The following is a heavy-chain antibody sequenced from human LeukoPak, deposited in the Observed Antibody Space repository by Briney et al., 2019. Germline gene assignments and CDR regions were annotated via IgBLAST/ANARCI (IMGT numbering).Heavy chain of an antibody. CDR2: IYYSGST. Sequence: PSETLSLTCTVSGGSISSSSYYWGWIRQPPGKGREWIGSIYYSGSTYYNPSLKSRVTISVDTSKNQFSLKLSSVTAADTAVYYCARVWVLGVVQGVIPMGFDYWGQGTLVTVSS. V-gene: IGHV4-39*01. CDR3: ARVWVLGVVQGVIPMGFDY. D-gene: IGHD3-10*01. CDR1: GGSISSSSYY. J-gene: IGHJ4*02.